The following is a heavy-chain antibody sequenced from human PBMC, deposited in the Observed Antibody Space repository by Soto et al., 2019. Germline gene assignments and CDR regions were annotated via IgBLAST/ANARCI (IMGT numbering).Heavy chain of an antibody. V-gene: IGHV1-69*06. CDR3: ARDPVDLFGYMDV. CDR2: IIPLLKTE. Sequence: QEELVQSGAEVKKPGSSVNVSCKASGGTFASYSITWVRQAPGQRLEWMGEIIPLLKTENYAQKFQGRVTITGDRSTSTVYMALSRLRSDDTAVYYCARDPVDLFGYMDVWGHGTTVTVS. CDR1: GGTFASYS. J-gene: IGHJ6*02. D-gene: IGHD6-25*01.